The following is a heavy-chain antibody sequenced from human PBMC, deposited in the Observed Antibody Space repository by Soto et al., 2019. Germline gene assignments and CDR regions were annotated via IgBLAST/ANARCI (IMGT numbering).Heavy chain of an antibody. CDR2: ISYDGSNK. V-gene: IGHV3-30*18. CDR3: AKDHMVSSWYYYGMDV. D-gene: IGHD6-13*01. Sequence: GGSLRLSCAASGFTFSSYGMHWVRQAPGKGLEWVAVISYDGSNKYYADSVKGRFTISRDNSKNTLYLQMNRLRAEDTAVYYCAKDHMVSSWYYYGMDVWGQGTTVTVSS. J-gene: IGHJ6*02. CDR1: GFTFSSYG.